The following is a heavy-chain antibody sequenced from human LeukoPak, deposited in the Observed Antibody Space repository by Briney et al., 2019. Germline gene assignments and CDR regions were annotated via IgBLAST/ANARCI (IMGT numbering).Heavy chain of an antibody. J-gene: IGHJ3*02. D-gene: IGHD4-17*01. Sequence: GGSLRLSCAASGFIFNNYAIHWVRQAPGKGLEWVAVISFDGTHYFYADSVKGRFTISRDNSKNTLYLQMNSLRADDTAVYYCARARATVTRISSFDIWGQGTMVTVSS. CDR2: ISFDGTHY. CDR1: GFIFNNYA. CDR3: ARARATVTRISSFDI. V-gene: IGHV3-30*04.